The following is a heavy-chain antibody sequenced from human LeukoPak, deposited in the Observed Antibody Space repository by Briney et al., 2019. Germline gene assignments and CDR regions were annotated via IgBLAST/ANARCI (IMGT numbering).Heavy chain of an antibody. Sequence: ASVTVSCKVSGYTLTELSMHWVRQAPGKGLEWMGGFDPEDGETIYAHKFQGRVTMTEDTSTDTDYMELSSLRSEDTAVYYCATLPGRNVKDDYGGNSGFAGVGAFDIWGQGTMVTVSS. CDR2: FDPEDGET. D-gene: IGHD4-23*01. V-gene: IGHV1-24*01. CDR3: ATLPGRNVKDDYGGNSGFAGVGAFDI. J-gene: IGHJ3*02. CDR1: GYTLTELS.